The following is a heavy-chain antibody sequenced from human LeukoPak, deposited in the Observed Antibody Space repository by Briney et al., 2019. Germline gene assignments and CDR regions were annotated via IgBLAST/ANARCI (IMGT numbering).Heavy chain of an antibody. D-gene: IGHD1-1*01. CDR1: GFPLRSYW. J-gene: IGHJ3*02. Sequence: GGSLRLSCSASGFPLRSYWMSCVRQAPGKGLEGLANIKQDGSVQNYVDSVKGRFTISRDNAKDSLFLQLNNLRAEDTAVYFCARDGIMAYAFDIWGQGTKVTVSP. CDR3: ARDGIMAYAFDI. V-gene: IGHV3-7*01. CDR2: IKQDGSVQ.